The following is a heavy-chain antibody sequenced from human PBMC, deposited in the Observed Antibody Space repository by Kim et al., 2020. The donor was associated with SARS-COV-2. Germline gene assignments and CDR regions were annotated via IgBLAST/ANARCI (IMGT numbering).Heavy chain of an antibody. D-gene: IGHD3-22*01. J-gene: IGHJ6*02. CDR2: IYYSGST. CDR1: GGSISSSSYY. CDR3: ARDYYDSSGYYYSVNYYYGMDV. Sequence: SETLSLTCTVSGGSISSSSYYWGWIRQPPGKGLEWIGSIYYSGSTYYNPSLKSRVTISVDTSKNQFSLKLSSVTAADTAVYYCARDYYDSSGYYYSVNYYYGMDVWGQGTTVTVSS. V-gene: IGHV4-39*07.